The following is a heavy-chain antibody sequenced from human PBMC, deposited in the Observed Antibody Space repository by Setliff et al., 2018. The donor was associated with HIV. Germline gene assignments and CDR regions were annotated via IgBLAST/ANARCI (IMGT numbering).Heavy chain of an antibody. V-gene: IGHV4-34*01. CDR2: NNHGGST. Sequence: SETLSLTCAVYGGSFSGYYRSWIRQTPGKGLEWIGENNHGGSTNYNPSLKSRVTISVDRSKNQFFLKLTSVTAADTAVYYCARGSYRGSGYFVRYFDSWAQGMLVTVSS. J-gene: IGHJ4*02. CDR3: ARGSYRGSGYFVRYFDS. CDR1: GGSFSGYY. D-gene: IGHD3-3*01.